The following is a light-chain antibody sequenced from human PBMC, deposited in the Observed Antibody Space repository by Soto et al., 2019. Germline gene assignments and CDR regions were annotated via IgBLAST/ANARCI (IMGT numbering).Light chain of an antibody. CDR3: QQRLSWPIT. CDR2: GAS. Sequence: EIVLTQSPGTLSLSPWERATLSCMASQSISTNLAWYQQKPGQAPRLLIYGASTRATGIPARFSGSGAGTDFTLSISSLEPEDFAVYYCQQRLSWPITFGQGTRLEIK. CDR1: QSISTN. V-gene: IGKV3D-11*02. J-gene: IGKJ5*01.